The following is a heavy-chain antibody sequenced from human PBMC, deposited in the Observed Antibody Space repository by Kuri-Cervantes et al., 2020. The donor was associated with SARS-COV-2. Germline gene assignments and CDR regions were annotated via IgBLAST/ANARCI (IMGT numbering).Heavy chain of an antibody. Sequence: GESLKISCAASGFTFSSYGMHWARRAPGKGLEWVAFIRYDGSNKYYADSVKGRFTISRDNSKNTLYLQMNSLGVEDTAVYYCAKDRPLWEQPSGRWFDPWGQGTLVTVSS. CDR3: AKDRPLWEQPSGRWFDP. CDR1: GFTFSSYG. CDR2: IRYDGSNK. J-gene: IGHJ5*02. D-gene: IGHD1-26*01. V-gene: IGHV3-30*02.